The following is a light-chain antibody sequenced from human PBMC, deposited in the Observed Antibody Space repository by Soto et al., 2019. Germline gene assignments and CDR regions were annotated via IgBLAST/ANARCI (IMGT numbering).Light chain of an antibody. CDR3: QQYGSAFLT. Sequence: DIVLTQSPGTLSLSPGERATLSCRASQSISNNYVAWYQQKPGQAPRLLIYGASNRASGIPDRFSGSASGTDFTLTINRLEREDFAVYHCQQYGSAFLTFGGGTKVEIK. J-gene: IGKJ4*01. CDR2: GAS. CDR1: QSISNNY. V-gene: IGKV3-20*01.